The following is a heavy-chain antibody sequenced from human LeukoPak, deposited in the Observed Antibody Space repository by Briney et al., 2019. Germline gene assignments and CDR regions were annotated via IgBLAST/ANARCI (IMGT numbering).Heavy chain of an antibody. Sequence: SETLSLTCAVYGGSFSGYYWTWIRQPPGEGPEWIGEINHSGRTNYNPSLKSRVTISVDTSTNQFSLRLSSVTAADTAVYYCARGRDCGGASGGSCYSWYFDLWGRGTLVTVSS. D-gene: IGHD2-15*01. CDR2: INHSGRT. CDR3: ARGRDCGGASGGSCYSWYFDL. V-gene: IGHV4-34*01. J-gene: IGHJ2*01. CDR1: GGSFSGYY.